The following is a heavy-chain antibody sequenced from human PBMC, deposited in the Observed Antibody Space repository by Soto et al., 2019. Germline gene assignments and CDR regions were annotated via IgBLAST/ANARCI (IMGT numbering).Heavy chain of an antibody. V-gene: IGHV4-59*01. CDR1: GGSISRYY. Sequence: QVQLQESGTGLVKPSETLSLTCTVSGGSISRYYWSWIRQPPEKGLERIGYIYYSGSTNYNPSLKSRVTILVVSSKNQFSLKLRSVTAADTAVYYCAREYSSSSYYYYYMDVWGKGTTVSVSS. J-gene: IGHJ6*03. CDR3: AREYSSSSYYYYYMDV. D-gene: IGHD6-6*01. CDR2: IYYSGST.